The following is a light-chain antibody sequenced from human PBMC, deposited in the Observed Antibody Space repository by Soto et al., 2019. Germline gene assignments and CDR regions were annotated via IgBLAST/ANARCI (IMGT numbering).Light chain of an antibody. V-gene: IGKV3-15*01. CDR3: QQYNNWPYT. CDR2: GAS. CDR1: QSVSSS. J-gene: IGKJ2*01. Sequence: EIVMTQSPATLSVSPGERATLSCRASQSVSSSLAWYQQKPGQAPRFLIYGASTRATGIPARFSGSGSGTEFTLTISSLQSEDFAVYYCQQYNNWPYTFGQGTKLDI.